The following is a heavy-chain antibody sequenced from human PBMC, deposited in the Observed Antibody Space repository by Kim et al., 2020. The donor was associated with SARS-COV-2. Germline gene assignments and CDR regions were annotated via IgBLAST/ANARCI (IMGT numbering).Heavy chain of an antibody. CDR2: IIPIFGTA. V-gene: IGHV1-69*13. Sequence: SVKVSCKASGGTFSSYDISWVRQAPGQGLEWMGGIIPIFGTANYAQKFQGRVTITADESTSTAYMELSSLRSEDTAVYYCARVNDYGGNSFPGNYYYYGMDAWGQGTTVTVSS. D-gene: IGHD4-17*01. CDR3: ARVNDYGGNSFPGNYYYYGMDA. J-gene: IGHJ6*02. CDR1: GGTFSSYD.